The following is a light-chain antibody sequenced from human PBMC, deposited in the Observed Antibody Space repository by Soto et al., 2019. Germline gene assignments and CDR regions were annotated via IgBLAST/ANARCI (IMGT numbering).Light chain of an antibody. CDR3: QQYNSWPPIT. CDR2: GAS. J-gene: IGKJ5*01. V-gene: IGKV3-15*01. Sequence: EIVMTQSPATVSVSPGGRATLSCRATQSVTTNLAWYQQKPGQAPRLLIYGASTRATDIPARFSGSGSGTEFTLTISSLQSEDFVVYYCQQYNSWPPITFGQGTRLEIK. CDR1: QSVTTN.